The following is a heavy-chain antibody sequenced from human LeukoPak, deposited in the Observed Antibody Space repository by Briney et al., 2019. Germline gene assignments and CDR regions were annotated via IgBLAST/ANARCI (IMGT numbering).Heavy chain of an antibody. CDR2: IWYDGSNE. D-gene: IGHD2-2*01. CDR1: GFSFSSYG. J-gene: IGHJ6*03. Sequence: GGSLRLSCAASGFSFSSYGMHWVRQAPGKGLEWVAVIWYDGSNEYYADSVKGRFTISRDNSKNTLYLQMNSLRAEDTAVYYCAKANCSSTSCYRNMDVWGKGTTVTVSS. CDR3: AKANCSSTSCYRNMDV. V-gene: IGHV3-33*06.